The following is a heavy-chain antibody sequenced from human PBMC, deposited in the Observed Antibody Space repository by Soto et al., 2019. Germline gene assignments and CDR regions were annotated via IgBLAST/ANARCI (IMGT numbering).Heavy chain of an antibody. J-gene: IGHJ5*02. CDR3: ARDPRFLEWLGREGNWFDP. D-gene: IGHD3-3*01. Sequence: VGSLRLSCAASGFTFSSYAMHWVRQAPGKGLEWVAVISYDGSNKYYADSVKGRFTISRDNSKNTLYLQMNSLRAEDTAVYYCARDPRFLEWLGREGNWFDPWGQGTLVTVSS. CDR1: GFTFSSYA. V-gene: IGHV3-30-3*01. CDR2: ISYDGSNK.